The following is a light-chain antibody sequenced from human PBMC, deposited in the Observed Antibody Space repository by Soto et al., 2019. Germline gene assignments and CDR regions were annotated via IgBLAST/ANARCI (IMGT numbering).Light chain of an antibody. Sequence: EIVMTQSPSTLSVSPGERATLSCRASQSISNNLAWYQQKPGQAPRLLIYGASTRATGVPARFSGSGSGTEFTLTISSLQSEDSAVYSCQHYNDLPLTFGGGTKVDI. V-gene: IGKV3-15*01. CDR3: QHYNDLPLT. CDR1: QSISNN. CDR2: GAS. J-gene: IGKJ4*01.